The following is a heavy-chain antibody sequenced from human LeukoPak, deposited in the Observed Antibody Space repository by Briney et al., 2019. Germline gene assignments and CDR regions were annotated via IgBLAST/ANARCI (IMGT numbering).Heavy chain of an antibody. Sequence: GGSLRLSWAAAGFTFSSYAMSWVRQAAGKGREWVSAIIGSGGSTYYADSVKGRFTISRDNSKNTLYLQMNSLRAEDTAVSYCAKDRGLASSSWFDYWGQGTLVTVSS. D-gene: IGHD6-13*01. CDR3: AKDRGLASSSWFDY. CDR2: IIGSGGST. CDR1: GFTFSSYA. V-gene: IGHV3-23*01. J-gene: IGHJ4*02.